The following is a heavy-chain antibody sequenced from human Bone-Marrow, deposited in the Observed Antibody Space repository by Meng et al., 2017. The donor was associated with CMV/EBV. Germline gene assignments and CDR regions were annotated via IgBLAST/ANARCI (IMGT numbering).Heavy chain of an antibody. Sequence: GESLKISCAASGFTFSSYAMSWVRQAPGKGLEWVSAISGSGGSTYYADSVKGRFTISRDNSKNTLYLQMNSLRAEDKAVYYCARGSRGNAFDIWGQGTMVTVSS. V-gene: IGHV3-23*01. D-gene: IGHD3-10*01. CDR2: ISGSGGST. CDR3: ARGSRGNAFDI. J-gene: IGHJ3*02. CDR1: GFTFSSYA.